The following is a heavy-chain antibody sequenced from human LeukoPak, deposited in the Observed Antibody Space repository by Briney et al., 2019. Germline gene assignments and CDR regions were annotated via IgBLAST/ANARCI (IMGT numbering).Heavy chain of an antibody. Sequence: SVKVSGKAAGGTFSSYAISWVRQAPGQGLEWMGGISPIFGTANYAQKFQGRVTITTDESTSTAYMELSSLRSEDTAVYYCARGVGGGRVFAFDIWGQGTMVTVSS. J-gene: IGHJ3*02. CDR2: ISPIFGTA. D-gene: IGHD4-23*01. V-gene: IGHV1-69*05. CDR1: GGTFSSYA. CDR3: ARGVGGGRVFAFDI.